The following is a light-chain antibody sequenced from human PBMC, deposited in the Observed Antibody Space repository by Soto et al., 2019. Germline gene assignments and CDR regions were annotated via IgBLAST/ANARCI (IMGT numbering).Light chain of an antibody. J-gene: IGKJ4*01. Sequence: AIRMTQSPSSRSASTGDRVTITCRASQGISSYLAWYQQKPGKAPKLLIYAASTLQSGVPSRFSGSGSGTDFTLTISCLQSADFATYYCQQYYSYPPLTFGGGTKVEIK. CDR2: AAS. CDR1: QGISSY. V-gene: IGKV1-8*01. CDR3: QQYYSYPPLT.